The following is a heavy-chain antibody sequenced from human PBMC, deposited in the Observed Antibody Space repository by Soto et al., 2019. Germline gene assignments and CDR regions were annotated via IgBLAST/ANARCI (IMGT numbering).Heavy chain of an antibody. J-gene: IGHJ6*02. CDR1: GYTFTGYY. D-gene: IGHD6-13*01. CDR3: ARSGYSSSWQRALTDYYYGMDV. V-gene: IGHV1-2*02. CDR2: INPNSGGT. Sequence: RASVKVSCKASGYTFTGYYMHWVRQAPGQGLEWMGWINPNSGGTNYAQKFQGRVTMTRDTSISTAYMELSRLRSDDTAVYYCARSGYSSSWQRALTDYYYGMDVWGQGTTVTAP.